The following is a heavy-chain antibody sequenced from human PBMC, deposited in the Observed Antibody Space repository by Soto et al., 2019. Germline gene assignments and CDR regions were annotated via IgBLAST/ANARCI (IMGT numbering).Heavy chain of an antibody. V-gene: IGHV3-23*01. CDR3: AKDPPRSGSYCFDY. J-gene: IGHJ4*02. CDR1: GFTFSSYA. Sequence: LRLSCAASGFTFSSYAMSWVRQAPGKGLEWVSAISGSGGSTYYADSVKGRFTISRDNSKNTLYLQMDSLRAEDTAVYYCAKDPPRSGSYCFDYSGQGTMVTVYS. D-gene: IGHD1-26*01. CDR2: ISGSGGST.